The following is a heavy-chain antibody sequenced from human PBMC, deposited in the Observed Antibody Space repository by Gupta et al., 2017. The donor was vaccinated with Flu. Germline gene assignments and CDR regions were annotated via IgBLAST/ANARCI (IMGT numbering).Heavy chain of an antibody. CDR1: GFTFSDYD. CDR2: ISRRGDL. CDR3: ARGHWDS. J-gene: IGHJ5*01. V-gene: IGHV3-48*03. Sequence: EVQLVESGGGLVQPGGSLRLSCAASGFTFSDYDVSWVRQAPGKGLEWVSFISRRGDLYYTDSVKGRFTISRDNAKNSVYLQMDSLRAEDTAVYYCARGHWDSWGHGTLVTVSS.